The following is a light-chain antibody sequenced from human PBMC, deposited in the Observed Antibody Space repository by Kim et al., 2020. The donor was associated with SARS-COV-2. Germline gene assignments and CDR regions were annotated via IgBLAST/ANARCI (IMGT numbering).Light chain of an antibody. V-gene: IGLV3-19*01. Sequence: SSELTQDSAVSVALGQTVRITCQGDSLRSYYATWYQQKPRQAPVLVIYGRNNRPSGIPDRFSGSTSGNTASLTISGAQAEDEADFYCQSRNSGGNVVFGGGTQLTVL. CDR1: SLRSYY. J-gene: IGLJ2*01. CDR3: QSRNSGGNVV. CDR2: GRN.